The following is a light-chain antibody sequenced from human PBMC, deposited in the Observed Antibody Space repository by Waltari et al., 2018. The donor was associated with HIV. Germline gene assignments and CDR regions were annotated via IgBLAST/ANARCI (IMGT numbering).Light chain of an antibody. CDR1: SPHPRAGSD. V-gene: IGLV1-40*01. CDR2: GNN. CDR3: QSYDSSLSGWV. J-gene: IGLJ3*02. Sequence: QSVLTQPPSVSGAPGQRVTTSCHGTSPHPRAGSDGQWYQPLPGTAPKLLIYGNNNRPSGVPDRFSGSKSGTSASLAITGLQTDDEADYYCQSYDSSLSGWVFGGGTKLTVL.